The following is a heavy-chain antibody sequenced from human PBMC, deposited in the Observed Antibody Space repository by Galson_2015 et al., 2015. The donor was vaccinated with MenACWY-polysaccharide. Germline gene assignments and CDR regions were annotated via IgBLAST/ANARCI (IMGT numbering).Heavy chain of an antibody. Sequence: SVKVSCKASGYTFTTSAIHWVPQAPGQRLEWMGWITAGNDDTKYSQNFQGRVSITPDTSTSTVYMELSSLRFEDTAVYYCARYNIAAGDFDYWGQGALVTVSS. CDR3: ARYNIAAGDFDY. J-gene: IGHJ4*02. D-gene: IGHD6-25*01. V-gene: IGHV1-3*01. CDR2: ITAGNDDT. CDR1: GYTFTTSA.